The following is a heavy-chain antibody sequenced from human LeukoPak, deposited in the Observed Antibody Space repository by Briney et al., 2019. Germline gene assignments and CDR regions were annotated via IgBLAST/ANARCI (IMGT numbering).Heavy chain of an antibody. CDR3: ARRSDSGSDDGEDYFDY. CDR1: GGSIYSTTFY. V-gene: IGHV4-39*01. CDR2: MYYDGST. D-gene: IGHD1-26*01. Sequence: SETLSLACTVSGGSIYSTTFYWGWIRQPPGKGLEWIGSMYYDGSTYHNPSLKSRVTISVDTSNNQFSLKLPSVTAPDTAVYFCARRSDSGSDDGEDYFDYWGQGTLVTVSS. J-gene: IGHJ4*02.